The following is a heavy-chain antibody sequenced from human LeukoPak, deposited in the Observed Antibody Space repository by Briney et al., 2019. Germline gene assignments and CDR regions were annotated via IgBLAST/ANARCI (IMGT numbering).Heavy chain of an antibody. CDR2: ISYDGTNK. J-gene: IGHJ4*02. CDR1: GFTFSSYA. CDR3: ARDRGYGGKWGALDY. D-gene: IGHD4-23*01. V-gene: IGHV3-30*04. Sequence: GGSLILSCAASGFTFSSYAMHWVRQAPGKGLEWVAVISYDGTNKYYADSVKGRFTISRDNSKNTLFLQTNSLRAEDTAVYYCARDRGYGGKWGALDYWGQGTLVAVSS.